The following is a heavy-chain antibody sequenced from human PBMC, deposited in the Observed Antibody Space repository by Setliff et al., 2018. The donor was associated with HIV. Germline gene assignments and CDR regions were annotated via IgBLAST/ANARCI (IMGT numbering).Heavy chain of an antibody. V-gene: IGHV5-51*01. CDR3: ARLRIWTGSSHFDH. D-gene: IGHD3-9*01. J-gene: IGHJ4*02. CDR1: GYSFTSYW. CDR2: IYPGDSDT. Sequence: PGESLTISCTGSGYSFTSYWIGWVRQMPGKGLEWMGIIYPGDSDTRYSPSFQAQVTISADKSISTAYLQWSSLTASDTAMYYCARLRIWTGSSHFDHWGQGTLVTVSS.